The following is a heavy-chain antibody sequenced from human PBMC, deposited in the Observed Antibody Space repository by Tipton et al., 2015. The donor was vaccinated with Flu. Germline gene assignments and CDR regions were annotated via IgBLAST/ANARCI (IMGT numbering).Heavy chain of an antibody. CDR1: SGSITSYF. CDR3: ARRDYSNYVSEPKNWFDP. D-gene: IGHD4-11*01. J-gene: IGHJ5*02. Sequence: GLVKPSETLSLTCTVSSGSITSYFWSWVRQPPGKGLEWIGNVRQAGSIYYNPSLRSRVTISLDRPKNQFSLRLTSVTAADTAVYYCARRDYSNYVSEPKNWFDPWGQGTLVTVSS. V-gene: IGHV4-59*08. CDR2: VRQAGSI.